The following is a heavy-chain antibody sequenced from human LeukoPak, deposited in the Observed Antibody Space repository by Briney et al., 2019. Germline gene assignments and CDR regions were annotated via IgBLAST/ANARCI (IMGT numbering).Heavy chain of an antibody. V-gene: IGHV4-34*01. Sequence: SETLSLTCAVYGGSFSGYYWSWIRQPPGKGLEWIGEINHSGSAKYSPSLESRVTISVDTSKNQVSLNLRSVSAADTAVYYCARVWIAVAIDYWGQGTLVTVSS. CDR1: GGSFSGYY. CDR3: ARVWIAVAIDY. J-gene: IGHJ4*02. CDR2: INHSGSA. D-gene: IGHD6-19*01.